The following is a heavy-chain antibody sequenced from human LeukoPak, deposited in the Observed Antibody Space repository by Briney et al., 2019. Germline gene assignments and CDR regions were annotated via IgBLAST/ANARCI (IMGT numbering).Heavy chain of an antibody. V-gene: IGHV1-18*04. CDR2: ISAYNGNT. J-gene: IGHJ5*02. CDR1: GYTFTSYY. Sequence: RASVKVSCKASGYTFTSYYMHWVRQAPGQGLEWMGWISAYNGNTNYAQKLQGRVTMTTDTSTSTAYMELRSLRSDDTAVYYCARVKGAQANNWFDPWGQGTLVTVSS. CDR3: ARVKGAQANNWFDP.